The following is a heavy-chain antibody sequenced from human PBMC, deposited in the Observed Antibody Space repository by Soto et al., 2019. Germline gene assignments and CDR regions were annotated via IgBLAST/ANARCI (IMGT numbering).Heavy chain of an antibody. Sequence: PGGALSLSCAASVFTFSNAWRSWFRQGPVKGLEWIGRIKSKTDGGTTDYAAPVKGRFTISRDDSKNTLYLQMNSLKTEDTAVYYCTTDYGGNSGDYWGQGTLVTVSS. D-gene: IGHD4-17*01. CDR2: IKSKTDGGTT. CDR3: TTDYGGNSGDY. V-gene: IGHV3-15*01. J-gene: IGHJ4*02. CDR1: VFTFSNAW.